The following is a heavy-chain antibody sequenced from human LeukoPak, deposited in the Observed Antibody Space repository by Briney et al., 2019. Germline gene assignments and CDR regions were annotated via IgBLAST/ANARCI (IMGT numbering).Heavy chain of an antibody. D-gene: IGHD4-23*01. CDR2: ISAYNGNT. J-gene: IGHJ4*02. CDR1: GYTFTSYG. Sequence: ASVKVSCKASGYTFTSYGIRWVRPAPGQGLEWMGWISAYNGNTNYAQKLQGRVTMTTDTSTSTAYMELRSLRSDDTAVYYCARLKDYGGIDYWGQGTLVTVSS. V-gene: IGHV1-18*01. CDR3: ARLKDYGGIDY.